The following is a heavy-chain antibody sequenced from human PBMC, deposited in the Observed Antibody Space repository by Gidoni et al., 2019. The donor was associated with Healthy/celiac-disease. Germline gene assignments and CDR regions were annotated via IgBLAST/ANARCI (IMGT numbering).Heavy chain of an antibody. J-gene: IGHJ3*02. CDR1: GGSISSSSYY. D-gene: IGHD3-10*01. V-gene: IGHV4-39*07. CDR3: ARGITMVRGVIIRIDAFDI. CDR2: IYYSGST. Sequence: QLQLQESGPGLVKPSETLSLTCTVSGGSISSSSYYWGWIRQPPGKGLEWIGSIYYSGSTYYNPSLKSRVTISVDTSKNQFSLKLSSVTAADTAVYYCARGITMVRGVIIRIDAFDIWGQGTMVTVSS.